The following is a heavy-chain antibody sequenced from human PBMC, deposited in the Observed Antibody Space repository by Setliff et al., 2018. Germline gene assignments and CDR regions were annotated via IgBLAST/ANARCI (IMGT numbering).Heavy chain of an antibody. Sequence: KTSETLSLTCAVSGYSISSDSYWGWIRQPPGKGLEWIGSIYHSGRNYYNPSLKSRVIISVDTPKNQFSLKLSSVTAADTAVYYCARHYYDSGGYYIDYWGQGTLVTVSS. CDR3: ARHYYDSGGYYIDY. D-gene: IGHD3-22*01. V-gene: IGHV4-38-2*01. J-gene: IGHJ4*02. CDR1: GYSISSDSY. CDR2: IYHSGRN.